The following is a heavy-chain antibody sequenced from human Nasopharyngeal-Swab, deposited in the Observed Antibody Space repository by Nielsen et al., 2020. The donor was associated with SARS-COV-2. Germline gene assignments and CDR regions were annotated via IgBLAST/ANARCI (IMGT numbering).Heavy chain of an antibody. Sequence: SETLSLTCTVSGDSISSANYFWSWIRQHPGKGLEWIGYIHYTGYTFYNPSLESRLTISLDTSQNQFSLRLSSVTAADTAVYYCVRHRESSGWCFQYWGQGTLVTVSS. CDR2: IHYTGYT. V-gene: IGHV4-31*03. CDR1: GDSISSANYF. J-gene: IGHJ1*01. D-gene: IGHD6-19*01. CDR3: VRHRESSGWCFQY.